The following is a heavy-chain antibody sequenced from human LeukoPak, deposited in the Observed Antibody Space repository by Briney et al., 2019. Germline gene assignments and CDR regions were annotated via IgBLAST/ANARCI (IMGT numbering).Heavy chain of an antibody. D-gene: IGHD6-13*01. Sequence: GGSLRLSCAASGFTFSSYAMSWVRQAPGKGLEWVSAISGSGGSTYYADSVKGRFTIPRDNSKNTLYLQMNSLRAEDTAVYYCAIAYSSSWYTFDYWGQGTLVTVSS. CDR3: AIAYSSSWYTFDY. CDR2: ISGSGGST. J-gene: IGHJ4*02. V-gene: IGHV3-23*01. CDR1: GFTFSSYA.